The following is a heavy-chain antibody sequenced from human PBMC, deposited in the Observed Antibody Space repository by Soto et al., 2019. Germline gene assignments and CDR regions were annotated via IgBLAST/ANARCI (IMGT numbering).Heavy chain of an antibody. CDR2: ISSDGNHK. Sequence: QVQLVESGGGVVQPGRSLRLSCAASGFSVSAYTVHWVRQAPGKGLEWVAVISSDGNHKYYTDSVKGRFAISRDTSTNTVFLQMSSLVPEDTAVYYCARWEQPLFDYWGQGTLVTVSS. V-gene: IGHV3-30*09. CDR1: GFSVSAYT. J-gene: IGHJ4*02. D-gene: IGHD1-1*01. CDR3: ARWEQPLFDY.